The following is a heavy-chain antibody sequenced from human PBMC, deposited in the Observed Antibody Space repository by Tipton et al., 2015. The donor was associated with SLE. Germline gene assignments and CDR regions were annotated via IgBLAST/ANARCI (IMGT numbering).Heavy chain of an antibody. Sequence: TLSLTCTVSGGSISSGDYYWSWIRQPPGKGLEWIGYIYYSGSTNYNPSLKSRVTISVDTSKNQFSLKLSSVTAADTAVYYCARDRGRVRGIVGATTLDYWGQGTLVTVSS. CDR1: GGSISSGDYY. CDR2: IYYSGST. CDR3: ARDRGRVRGIVGATTLDY. J-gene: IGHJ4*02. V-gene: IGHV4-61*08. D-gene: IGHD1-26*01.